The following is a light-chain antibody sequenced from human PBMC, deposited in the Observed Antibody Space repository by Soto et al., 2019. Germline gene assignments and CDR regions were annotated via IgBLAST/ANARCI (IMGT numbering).Light chain of an antibody. CDR3: QQYNSYPVT. Sequence: DIQMTQSPSTVPASVGDRVTITCRASQSISNWLAWYQQEPGTAPKLLIYKASSLGGGVPSRFSGSGSGTEFTLTISTLQPDDFATYYCQQYNSYPVTFGGGTKVEIK. CDR1: QSISNW. CDR2: KAS. J-gene: IGKJ4*01. V-gene: IGKV1-5*03.